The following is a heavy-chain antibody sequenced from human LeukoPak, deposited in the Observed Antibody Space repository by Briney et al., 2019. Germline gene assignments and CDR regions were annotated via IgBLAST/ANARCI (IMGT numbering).Heavy chain of an antibody. CDR1: GFTFNNYA. CDR3: ARQLKRDY. CDR2: IGPGGDTT. J-gene: IGHJ4*02. D-gene: IGHD1-1*01. V-gene: IGHV3-23*01. Sequence: GGSLRLSCAASGFTFNNYAMDWVRQAPGKGLEWISRIGPGGDTTYYAASVKGRFTISRDNSKNTLYLQMNSLRAEDTALYCCARQLKRDYWGQGTLVTVSS.